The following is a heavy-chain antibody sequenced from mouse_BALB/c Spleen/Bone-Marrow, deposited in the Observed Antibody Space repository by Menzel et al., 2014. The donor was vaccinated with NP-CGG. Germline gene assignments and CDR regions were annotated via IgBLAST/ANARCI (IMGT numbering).Heavy chain of an antibody. D-gene: IGHD1-2*01. Sequence: VQLQQSGPSLVKPSQTLSLTCSVTGDSITSGYWNWIRKFPGNKLEYMGYITYSGNTYYNTSLISRISITRDTSKNQYYLQLNSVTTEDTATYYCTRDYYGPWGQGTTLTVSS. J-gene: IGHJ2*01. V-gene: IGHV3-8*02. CDR1: GDSITSGY. CDR3: TRDYYGP. CDR2: ITYSGNT.